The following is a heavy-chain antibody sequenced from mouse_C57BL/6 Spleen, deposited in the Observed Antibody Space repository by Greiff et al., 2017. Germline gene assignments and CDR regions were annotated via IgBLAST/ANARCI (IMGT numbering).Heavy chain of an antibody. CDR1: GYTFTDHT. Sequence: QVQLQQSDAELVKPGASVKISCKVSGYTFTDHTIHWMKQRPEQGLEWIGAIDPETGGTAYNQKFKGKAILTADKSSSTAYMELRSLTSEDSAVYYCLGSSYHFDYWGQGTTLTVSS. D-gene: IGHD1-1*01. CDR2: IDPETGGT. V-gene: IGHV1-78*01. J-gene: IGHJ2*01. CDR3: LGSSYHFDY.